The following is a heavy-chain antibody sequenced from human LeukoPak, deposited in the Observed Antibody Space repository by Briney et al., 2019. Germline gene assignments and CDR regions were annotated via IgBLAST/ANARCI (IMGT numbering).Heavy chain of an antibody. CDR1: GFTFSSYS. D-gene: IGHD1-1*01. J-gene: IGHJ6*02. CDR3: ARPWNYYYYYGMDV. CDR2: ISSSSSTI. V-gene: IGHV3-48*02. Sequence: QAGGSLGLSCAASGFTFSSYSMNWVRQAPGKGLEWVSYISSSSSTIYYADSVKGRFTISRDNAKNSLYLQMNSLRDEDTAVYYCARPWNYYYYYGMDVWGQGTTVTVSS.